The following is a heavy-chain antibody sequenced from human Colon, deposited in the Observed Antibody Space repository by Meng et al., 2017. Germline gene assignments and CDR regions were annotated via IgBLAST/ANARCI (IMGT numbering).Heavy chain of an antibody. CDR2: INHSGST. Sequence: QVQLNQGGAGLLHPSETLSPTCAGYGGSFSGYYWSWIRQPPGKGLEWIGEINHSGSTNYNPSLKSRVTISVDTSKNQFSLKLSSVTAADTAVYYCARGRYSGYLPWGQGTLVTVSS. CDR3: ARGRYSGYLP. CDR1: GGSFSGYY. V-gene: IGHV4-34*01. D-gene: IGHD5-12*01. J-gene: IGHJ5*02.